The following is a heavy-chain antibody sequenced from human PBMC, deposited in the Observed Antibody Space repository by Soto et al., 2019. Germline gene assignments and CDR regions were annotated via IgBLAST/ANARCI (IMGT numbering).Heavy chain of an antibody. J-gene: IGHJ4*02. Sequence: QVQLVESGGGVVQPGRSLRLSCSASGFTFSTYGMHWVRQAPGKGLEWVAGLSYDGSNKYSADSVKGRFTISRDNSKNTLYLQMNSLRAEDTAVYYCANNFNSWGQGTLVTVSS. CDR2: LSYDGSNK. CDR1: GFTFSTYG. CDR3: ANNFNS. V-gene: IGHV3-30*18.